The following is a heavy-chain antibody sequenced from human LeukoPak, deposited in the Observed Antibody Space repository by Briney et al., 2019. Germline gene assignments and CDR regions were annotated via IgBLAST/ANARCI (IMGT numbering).Heavy chain of an antibody. CDR1: GGSISSGGYS. D-gene: IGHD1-14*01. Sequence: NPSETLSLTCAVSGGSISSGGYSQSWIRQPPGKGLEWIGYIYHSGSTYYNPSLKSRVTISVDKNQFSLKLSSVTAADTAVYYCARVYRKHFDLWGRGTLVTVSS. V-gene: IGHV4-30-2*01. CDR2: IYHSGST. J-gene: IGHJ2*01. CDR3: ARVYRKHFDL.